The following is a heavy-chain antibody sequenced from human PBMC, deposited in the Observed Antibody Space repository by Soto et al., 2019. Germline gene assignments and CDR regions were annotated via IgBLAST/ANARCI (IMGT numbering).Heavy chain of an antibody. J-gene: IGHJ4*02. D-gene: IGHD3-10*01. Sequence: QLVETGGGLSQPGTSLTLSCAASGFSVSRNYMTWVRQAPGKGLEWVSFVYSGGATFYADSVKGRFILSRDDSQNTMYLQMNNRRAEDTAFYYCARGPGRLWGRGTLVTVAS. CDR2: VYSGGAT. V-gene: IGHV3-53*02. CDR3: ARGPGRL. CDR1: GFSVSRNY.